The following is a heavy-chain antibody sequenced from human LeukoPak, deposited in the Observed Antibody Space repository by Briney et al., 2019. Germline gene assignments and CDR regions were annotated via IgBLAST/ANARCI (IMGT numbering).Heavy chain of an antibody. D-gene: IGHD4-11*01. J-gene: IGHJ6*02. CDR3: ARAQVDYNNGPGSQGYYSYGMDV. CDR1: GGSISSGGYY. V-gene: IGHV4-31*03. CDR2: IYYSGST. Sequence: SETLSLTCTVSGGSISSGGYYWSWIRQHPGKGLEWIGYIYYSGSTYYNPSLKSRVTISVDTSKNQFSLKLSSVIAADTAVYYCARAQVDYNNGPGSQGYYSYGMDVWGQGTTVTVSS.